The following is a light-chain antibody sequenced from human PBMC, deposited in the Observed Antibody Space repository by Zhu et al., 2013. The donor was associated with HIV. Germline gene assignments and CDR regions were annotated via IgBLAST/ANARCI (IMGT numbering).Light chain of an antibody. V-gene: IGLV3-1*01. CDR3: QTWASSTVV. J-gene: IGLJ3*02. CDR1: KLGDKY. Sequence: SYELTQPPSVSASRGQTASITCSGDKLGDKYTSWYQQRPGQSPLLVIYEDTKRPSGIPERFSGSNSGNTATLTVSGTQLMDEADYYCQTWASSTVVFGGGTKLTVL. CDR2: EDT.